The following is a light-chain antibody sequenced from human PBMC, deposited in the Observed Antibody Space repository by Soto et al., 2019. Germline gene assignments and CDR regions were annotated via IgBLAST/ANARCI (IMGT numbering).Light chain of an antibody. Sequence: QSALTQPASVSGSPGQSITISCTGTSSDVGGYNYVSWYQQHPGKAPKLMIYDVSNRPSGVSNRFSGSKSGNTASLTISGLQAEDEADYYCSSYTSSRTIRDVFGTGTKVTVL. V-gene: IGLV2-14*01. CDR3: SSYTSSRTIRDV. CDR2: DVS. CDR1: SSDVGGYNY. J-gene: IGLJ1*01.